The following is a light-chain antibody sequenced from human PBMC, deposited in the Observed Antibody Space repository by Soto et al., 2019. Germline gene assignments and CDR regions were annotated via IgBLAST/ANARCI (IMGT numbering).Light chain of an antibody. CDR3: SAWDDSLSVWV. CDR2: RNN. Sequence: QSVLTQPPSASGTPGQRVTISCSGSSSNIGSNYVYWYQQLPGTAPELVIYRNNQRPSGVPDRFSGSKSGTSASLAISGLRSEDEAEYYCSAWDDSLSVWVFGGGTKLTVL. J-gene: IGLJ3*02. V-gene: IGLV1-47*01. CDR1: SSNIGSNY.